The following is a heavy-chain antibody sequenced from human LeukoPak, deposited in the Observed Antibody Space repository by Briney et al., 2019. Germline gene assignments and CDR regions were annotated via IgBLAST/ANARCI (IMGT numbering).Heavy chain of an antibody. V-gene: IGHV3-21*04. D-gene: IGHD3-22*01. CDR1: GFTFSSYS. Sequence: GGSLRLSCAASGFTFSSYSMNWVRQAPGKGLEWVSSISSSSSYIYYADSVKGRFTISRDNAKNSLYLQMNSLRTEDTAVYYCASRGDSSGYSYPFDYWGQGTLVTVSS. CDR2: ISSSSSYI. CDR3: ASRGDSSGYSYPFDY. J-gene: IGHJ4*02.